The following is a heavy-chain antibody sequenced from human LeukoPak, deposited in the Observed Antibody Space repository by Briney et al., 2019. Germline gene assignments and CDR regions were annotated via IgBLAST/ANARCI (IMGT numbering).Heavy chain of an antibody. Sequence: SETLSLTCTVSGGSISSSSYYWGWIRQPPGKGLEWIGSIYYSGSTYYNPSLKSRVTISVDTSKNQFSLRLSSVTAADTAVYYCARSHHTYYDSSGYYYWGQGTLVTVSS. D-gene: IGHD3-22*01. J-gene: IGHJ4*02. V-gene: IGHV4-39*01. CDR2: IYYSGST. CDR3: ARSHHTYYDSSGYYY. CDR1: GGSISSSSYY.